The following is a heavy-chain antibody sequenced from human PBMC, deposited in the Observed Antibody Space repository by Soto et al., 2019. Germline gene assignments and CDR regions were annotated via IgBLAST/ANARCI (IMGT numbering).Heavy chain of an antibody. Sequence: QLQLQESGPGLVKPSETLSLTCTVSGGSISSSSYYWGWIRQPPGKGLEWIGSIYYSGSTYYNPSLKSRVTISVDTSKNQFSLKLSSVTAADTAVYYCARGTAASRARWFDPWGQGTLVTVSS. CDR2: IYYSGST. CDR1: GGSISSSSYY. D-gene: IGHD6-13*01. CDR3: ARGTAASRARWFDP. J-gene: IGHJ5*02. V-gene: IGHV4-39*01.